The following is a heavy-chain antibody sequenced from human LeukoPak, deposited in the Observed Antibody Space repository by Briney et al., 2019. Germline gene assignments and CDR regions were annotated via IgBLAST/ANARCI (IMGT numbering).Heavy chain of an antibody. CDR2: IWYDGSNK. CDR1: GFTFSSYG. J-gene: IGHJ4*02. Sequence: PGRSLRLSCAASGFTFSSYGMHWVRQAPGKGLEWVAVIWYDGSNKYYADSVKGRFTISRDNSKNTLYLQMDSLRAEDTAVYYCARLGRVGATLDYWGQGTLVTVSS. V-gene: IGHV3-33*01. D-gene: IGHD1-26*01. CDR3: ARLGRVGATLDY.